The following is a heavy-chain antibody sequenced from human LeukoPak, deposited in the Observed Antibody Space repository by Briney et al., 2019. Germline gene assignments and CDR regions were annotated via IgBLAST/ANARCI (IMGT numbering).Heavy chain of an antibody. CDR3: ARRGTGHGMDV. Sequence: GGSLRLSCAASGFTFNNYWIHWVRQVPGKGLVWVSRINNDGSSASYVDSVKGRFTISRDNAKNTLFLQMNSLRAEDTAVYYCARRGTGHGMDVWGQGTTVIVS. D-gene: IGHD1-1*01. CDR1: GFTFNNYW. CDR2: INNDGSSA. V-gene: IGHV3-74*01. J-gene: IGHJ6*02.